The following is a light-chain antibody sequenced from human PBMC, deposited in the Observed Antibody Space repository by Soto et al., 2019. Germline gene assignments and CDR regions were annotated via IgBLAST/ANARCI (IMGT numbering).Light chain of an antibody. CDR1: SSNLGAYYD. Sequence: QSVLTQPPSVSGAPGQRVTISCTGSSSNLGAYYDVHWYQQLPGRAPKLVIYRSDNRPSGVPERFSGSKSGTSAFLAITGLQAEDEAYYYCQAYGSSLSVVFDGGTQLTVL. V-gene: IGLV1-40*01. CDR3: QAYGSSLSVV. J-gene: IGLJ2*01. CDR2: RSD.